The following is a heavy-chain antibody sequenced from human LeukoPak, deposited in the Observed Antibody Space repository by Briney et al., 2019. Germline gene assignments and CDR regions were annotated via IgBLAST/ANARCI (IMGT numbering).Heavy chain of an antibody. CDR2: ISGYNGNT. D-gene: IGHD3-3*01. J-gene: IGHJ6*03. CDR1: GYTFTSYG. Sequence: ASVKVSCKASGYTFTSYGISWVRQAPGQGLEWMGWISGYNGNTNYAQKLQGRVTMTTDTSTSTAYMELRSLRSDDTAVYYCARLRFLEWLLGGYYYYMDVWGKGTTVTVSS. V-gene: IGHV1-18*01. CDR3: ARLRFLEWLLGGYYYYMDV.